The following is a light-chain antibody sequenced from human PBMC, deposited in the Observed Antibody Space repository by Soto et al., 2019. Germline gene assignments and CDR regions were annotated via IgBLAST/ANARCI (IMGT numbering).Light chain of an antibody. CDR3: SSHTISSALQV. Sequence: QSVLTQPASVSGSPGQSITISCTGTNSDVGGYNHVSWYRQYPGNAPKLIIYDVTTRPSGVSDRFSGSKSGNTASLTISRLQTEDEADYYCSSHTISSALQVFGTGTKLTVL. CDR2: DVT. V-gene: IGLV2-14*03. J-gene: IGLJ1*01. CDR1: NSDVGGYNH.